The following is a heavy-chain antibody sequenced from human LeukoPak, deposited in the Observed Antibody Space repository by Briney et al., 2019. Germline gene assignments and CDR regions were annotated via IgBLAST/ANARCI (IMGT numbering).Heavy chain of an antibody. CDR2: IYTSGST. CDR1: GGSISSYY. J-gene: IGHJ6*03. Sequence: TLSLTCTVSGGSISSYYWSWIRQPAGKGLEWIGRIYTSGSTNYNPSLQGRVTMSVDTSKNQFSLKLSSVTAADTAVYYCARGNYYDSSGTPYYYYMDVWGKGTTVTISS. V-gene: IGHV4-4*07. CDR3: ARGNYYDSSGTPYYYYMDV. D-gene: IGHD3-22*01.